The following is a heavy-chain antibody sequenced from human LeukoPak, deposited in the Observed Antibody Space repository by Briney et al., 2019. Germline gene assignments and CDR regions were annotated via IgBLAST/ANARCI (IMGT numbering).Heavy chain of an antibody. D-gene: IGHD4-17*01. Sequence: GESLKISCKGSGYSFTSYGISWVRQAPGQGLEWMGWISAYNGNTNYAQKLQGRVTMTTDTSTSTAYMELRSLRSDDTAVYYCARDDRPSVKHGDWADYWGQGTLVTVSS. J-gene: IGHJ4*02. V-gene: IGHV1-18*04. CDR2: ISAYNGNT. CDR3: ARDDRPSVKHGDWADY. CDR1: GYSFTSYG.